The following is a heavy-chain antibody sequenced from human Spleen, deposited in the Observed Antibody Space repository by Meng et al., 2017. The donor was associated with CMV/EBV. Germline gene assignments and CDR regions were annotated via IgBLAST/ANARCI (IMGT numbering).Heavy chain of an antibody. Sequence: SCAASGFTFSSYAMSWVRQAPGKGLEWVSVIYSGGSSTYYADSVKGRFTISRDNSKNTLYLQMNSLRAEDTAVYYCAKRRWGENGANDYWGQGTLVTVSS. J-gene: IGHJ4*02. CDR2: IYSGGSST. CDR1: GFTFSSYA. CDR3: AKRRWGENGANDY. D-gene: IGHD1-26*01. V-gene: IGHV3-23*03.